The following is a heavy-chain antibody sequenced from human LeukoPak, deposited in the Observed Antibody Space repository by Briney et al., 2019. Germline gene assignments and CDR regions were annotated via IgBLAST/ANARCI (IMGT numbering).Heavy chain of an antibody. Sequence: GGSLRLSCEASGFAFSTFAMIWVRQPPGKGLEWVSSIFPSGGEIHYADSVRGRFTISRDNSKSTLSLQMNSLRAEDTAIYYCATYRQVLLPFESWGQGTLVTVSS. CDR2: IFPSGGEI. CDR3: ATYRQVLLPFES. D-gene: IGHD2-8*02. J-gene: IGHJ4*02. CDR1: GFAFSTFA. V-gene: IGHV3-23*01.